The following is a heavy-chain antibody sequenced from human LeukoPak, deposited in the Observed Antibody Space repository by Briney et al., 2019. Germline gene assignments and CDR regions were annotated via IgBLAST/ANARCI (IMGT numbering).Heavy chain of an antibody. CDR2: ISAYNGNT. CDR3: ASRDSSSWHPYYYGMDV. V-gene: IGHV1-18*01. D-gene: IGHD6-13*01. Sequence: ASVKVSCTASGYTFTSYGISWVRQAPGQGLEWMGWISAYNGNTNYAQKLQGRVTMTTDTSTSTAYMELRSLRSEDTAVYYCASRDSSSWHPYYYGMDVWGQGTTVTVSS. CDR1: GYTFTSYG. J-gene: IGHJ6*02.